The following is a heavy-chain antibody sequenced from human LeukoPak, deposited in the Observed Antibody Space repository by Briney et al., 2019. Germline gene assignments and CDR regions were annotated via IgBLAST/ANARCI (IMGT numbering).Heavy chain of an antibody. D-gene: IGHD6-19*01. V-gene: IGHV1-46*01. CDR3: ASFGAVAGTQRRQPSYAFDI. J-gene: IGHJ3*02. CDR1: GYTFTSYY. Sequence: ASVKVSCKASGYTFTSYYMHWVRQAPGQGLEWMGIINPSGGSTSYAQKFQGRVTMTRDTSTSTVYMELRSLRSDDTAVYYCASFGAVAGTQRRQPSYAFDIWGQGTMVTVSS. CDR2: INPSGGST.